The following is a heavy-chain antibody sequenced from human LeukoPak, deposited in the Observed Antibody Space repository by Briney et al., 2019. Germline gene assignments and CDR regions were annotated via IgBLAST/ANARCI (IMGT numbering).Heavy chain of an antibody. J-gene: IGHJ3*02. V-gene: IGHV3-21*01. CDR3: ARDAELKWGAFDI. CDR2: ISSSSSYI. Sequence: GGSLRLSCAASGFTFSSYSMNWVRQAPGKGLEWVSSISSSSSYIYYADSVKGRFTISRDNAKNSLYLQMNSLRAEDTAVYYCARDAELKWGAFDIWGQGTMVTVSS. CDR1: GFTFSSYS. D-gene: IGHD2-15*01.